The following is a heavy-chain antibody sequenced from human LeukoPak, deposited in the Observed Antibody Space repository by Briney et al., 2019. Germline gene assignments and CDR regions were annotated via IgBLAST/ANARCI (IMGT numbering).Heavy chain of an antibody. CDR3: ARNPGYCSSTSCH. D-gene: IGHD2-2*03. V-gene: IGHV3-7*01. Sequence: GGSLRLSCAVSGFTFSDHYMSWIRQAPGKGLEWVANIKQDGSEKYYVDSVKGRFTISRDNAKNSLYLQMNSLRAEDTAVYYCARNPGYCSSTSCHWGQGTLVTVSS. CDR1: GFTFSDHY. CDR2: IKQDGSEK. J-gene: IGHJ4*02.